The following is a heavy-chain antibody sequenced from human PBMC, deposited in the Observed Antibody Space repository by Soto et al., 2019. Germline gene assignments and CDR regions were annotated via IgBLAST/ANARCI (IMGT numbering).Heavy chain of an antibody. D-gene: IGHD3-22*01. Sequence: VKVSCKASGGTFSSYAISWVRQAPGQGLEWMGGIIPIFGTANYAQKFQGRVTITADKSTSTAYMELSSLRSEDTAVYYCARPAHYDSSGYYPTWGQGTLVTVSS. J-gene: IGHJ4*02. V-gene: IGHV1-69*06. CDR3: ARPAHYDSSGYYPT. CDR2: IIPIFGTA. CDR1: GGTFSSYA.